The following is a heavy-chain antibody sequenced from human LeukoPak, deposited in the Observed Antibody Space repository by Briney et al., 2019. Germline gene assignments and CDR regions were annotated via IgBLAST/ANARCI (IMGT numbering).Heavy chain of an antibody. V-gene: IGHV1-46*01. Sequence: ASVKVSCKASGYTFTSYYVHWVRQAPGQGLEWMGIINPSGGSTSYAQKFQGRVTMTRDMSTSTVYMELSSLRSEDTAVYYCARDQGGNSSAFDIWGQGTMVTVSS. CDR3: ARDQGGNSSAFDI. D-gene: IGHD4-23*01. CDR1: GYTFTSYY. J-gene: IGHJ3*02. CDR2: INPSGGST.